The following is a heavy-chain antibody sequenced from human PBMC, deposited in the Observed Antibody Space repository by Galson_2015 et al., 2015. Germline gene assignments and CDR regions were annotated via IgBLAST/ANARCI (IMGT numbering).Heavy chain of an antibody. Sequence: SVKVSCKASGYTFTSYTMNWVRQAPGQGLEWIGWINTHTGTPTYAPGFTGQFVFSLDTSVSTAYLQISSLKAEDTAVYYCARAGGYCFSTTCYGLDYWGRGTLVTASS. CDR2: INTHTGTP. CDR3: ARAGGYCFSTTCYGLDY. J-gene: IGHJ4*02. D-gene: IGHD2-2*01. V-gene: IGHV7-4-1*02. CDR1: GYTFTSYT.